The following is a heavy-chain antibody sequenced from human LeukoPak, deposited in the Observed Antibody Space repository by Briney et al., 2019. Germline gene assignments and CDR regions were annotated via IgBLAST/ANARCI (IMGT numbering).Heavy chain of an antibody. J-gene: IGHJ4*02. CDR2: ISPNSGGT. CDR3: AREYCGGDCYASFDY. CDR1: GYTFTSYD. D-gene: IGHD2-21*02. V-gene: IGHV1-2*02. Sequence: ASVKVSCKASGYTFTSYDINWVRQAPGQGLEWMGWISPNSGGTNYAQKFQGRVTMTRDTSISTAYMELSRLRSDDTAVYYCAREYCGGDCYASFDYWGQGTLVTVSS.